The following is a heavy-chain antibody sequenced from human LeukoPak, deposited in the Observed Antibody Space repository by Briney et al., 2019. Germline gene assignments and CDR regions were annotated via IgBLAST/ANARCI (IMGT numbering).Heavy chain of an antibody. Sequence: GGSLRLSCAASGFTFSNHGMNWVRQAPGKGLEWVSSISSSSSYIYYADSVKGRFTISRDNAKNSLYLQMNSLRAEDTAVYYCARGYYYDSSGPFDPWGQGTLVTVSS. D-gene: IGHD3-22*01. J-gene: IGHJ5*02. CDR2: ISSSSSYI. CDR3: ARGYYYDSSGPFDP. CDR1: GFTFSNHG. V-gene: IGHV3-21*01.